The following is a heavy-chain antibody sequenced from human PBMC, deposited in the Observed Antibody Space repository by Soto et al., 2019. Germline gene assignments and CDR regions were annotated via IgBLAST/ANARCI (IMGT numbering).Heavy chain of an antibody. CDR3: TRAAWFPYLSFY. Sequence: GWSLRLSCAASGFTFSRFELHWVRQAPGKGLEWISYISSSGSTAYYASSVEGRFTISRDNANNSVYLQMDSLRAEDTALYYCTRAAWFPYLSFYWGQGALDTASS. V-gene: IGHV3-48*03. CDR1: GFTFSRFE. CDR2: ISSSGSTA. D-gene: IGHD3-10*01. J-gene: IGHJ4*02.